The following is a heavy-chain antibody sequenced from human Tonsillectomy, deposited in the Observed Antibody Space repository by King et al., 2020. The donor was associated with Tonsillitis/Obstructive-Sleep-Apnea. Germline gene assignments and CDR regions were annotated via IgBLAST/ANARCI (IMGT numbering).Heavy chain of an antibody. V-gene: IGHV3-21*01. D-gene: IGHD1-14*01. Sequence: VQLVESGGGLVKPGGSLRLSCAASGFTFSTYSMTWVRQAPGKGLEWVSSISSASSYIYYADSVKGRFTISRDNAENSLYLQMNSLRAEDTAVYYCATRPLSPTGPHWGPGTLVTVSS. J-gene: IGHJ4*02. CDR3: ATRPLSPTGPH. CDR1: GFTFSTYS. CDR2: ISSASSYI.